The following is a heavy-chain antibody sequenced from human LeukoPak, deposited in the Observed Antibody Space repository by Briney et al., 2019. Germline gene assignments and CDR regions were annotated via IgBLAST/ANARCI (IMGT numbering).Heavy chain of an antibody. CDR3: ARENYGDYDGWFDP. J-gene: IGHJ5*02. V-gene: IGHV4-59*01. D-gene: IGHD4-17*01. CDR1: GGSISSYY. Sequence: SETLSLTCTVSGGSISSYYWSWIRQPPGRGLEWIGYIYYSGSTNYNPSLKSRVTISVDTSKNQFSLKLSSVTAADTAVYYCARENYGDYDGWFDPWGQGTLVTVSS. CDR2: IYYSGST.